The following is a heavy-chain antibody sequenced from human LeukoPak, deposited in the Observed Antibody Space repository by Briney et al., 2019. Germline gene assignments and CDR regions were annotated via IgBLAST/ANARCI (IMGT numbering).Heavy chain of an antibody. V-gene: IGHV1-24*01. Sequence: GASVKVSCKVSGYTLTELSMHWVRQAPGKGLEWMGGFDPEDGETIYAQKFQGRVTMTEDTSTDTAYMELSSLRSEDTAVYYCATVPYYYDSSGYYYYFDYWGQGTLVTVSS. CDR2: FDPEDGET. D-gene: IGHD3-22*01. J-gene: IGHJ4*02. CDR1: GYTLTELS. CDR3: ATVPYYYDSSGYYYYFDY.